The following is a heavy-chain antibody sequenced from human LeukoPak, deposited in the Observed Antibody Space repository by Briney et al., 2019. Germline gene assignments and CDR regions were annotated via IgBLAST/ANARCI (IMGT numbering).Heavy chain of an antibody. J-gene: IGHJ4*02. CDR1: GYTFTSYD. D-gene: IGHD3/OR15-3a*01. CDR2: MNPNSGTT. CDR3: ARDQYDTWSRRGNFDS. V-gene: IGHV1-8*01. Sequence: ASVKVSCKASGYTFTSYDFNWVRQAPGQGPEWIGWMNPNSGTTGYAQKFQGRVTMTRDTSISTAYMDLSSLRSEDTAVFYCARDQYDTWSRRGNFDSWGQGTLVIVSS.